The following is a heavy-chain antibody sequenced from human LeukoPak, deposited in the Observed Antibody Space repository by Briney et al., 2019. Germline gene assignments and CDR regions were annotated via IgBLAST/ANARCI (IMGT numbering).Heavy chain of an antibody. CDR3: ARDGRASYSSSPYYYMDV. CDR2: ISSNGCST. V-gene: IGHV3-64*01. CDR1: GFTFSSYA. Sequence: TGGSLRLSCAASGFTFSSYAMHWVRQAPGKGLEYVSAISSNGCSTYYANSVKGRFTISRDNSKNPLYLQMGSLRAEDMAVYYCARDGRASYSSSPYYYMDVWGKGTTVTVSS. J-gene: IGHJ6*03. D-gene: IGHD6-13*01.